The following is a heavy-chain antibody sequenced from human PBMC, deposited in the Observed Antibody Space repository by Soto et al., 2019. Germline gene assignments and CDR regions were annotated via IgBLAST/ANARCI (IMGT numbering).Heavy chain of an antibody. CDR3: ARGRYCLTGRCFPNWFDS. V-gene: IGHV4-30-4*01. CDR2: IYKSTTT. Sequence: QVHLLESGPGLVKPSQTLSLTCSVSGDSISTVDYFWAWIRQPPGQALEYIGYIYKSTTTYYNPSFESRVANSRDTSKRQFSLAVTSVTAADTAVYFCARGRYCLTGRCFPNWFDSWGQGTLVTVSS. J-gene: IGHJ5*01. CDR1: GDSISTVDYF. D-gene: IGHD2-15*01.